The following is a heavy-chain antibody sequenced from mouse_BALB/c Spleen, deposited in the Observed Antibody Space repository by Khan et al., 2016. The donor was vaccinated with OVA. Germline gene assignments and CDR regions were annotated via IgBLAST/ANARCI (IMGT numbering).Heavy chain of an antibody. CDR2: ISYSSST. CDR1: GYSITSDYA. J-gene: IGHJ4*01. D-gene: IGHD2-4*01. Sequence: VQLKQSGPGLVKPSQSLSLTCTVTGYSITSDYARNWIRQFPGNKLEWMGYISYSSSTSYNPSFKGRISITRDTSNNQFFMQLNSVTTEDTATXYCAVGMITYYAMDYWGQGTSVTVSS. V-gene: IGHV3-2*02. CDR3: AVGMITYYAMDY.